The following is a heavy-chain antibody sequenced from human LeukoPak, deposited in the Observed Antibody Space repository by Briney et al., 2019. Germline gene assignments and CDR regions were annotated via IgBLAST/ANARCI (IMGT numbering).Heavy chain of an antibody. Sequence: SVKVSCKASGGTFSSYAISWVRQAPGQGLEWMGGIIPIFGTANYAQKFQGRVTITADESTSTAYMELSSLRSEDTAVYYCARGGSSWYGYYYYYMDVWGKGTTVTISS. J-gene: IGHJ6*03. CDR2: IIPIFGTA. CDR1: GGTFSSYA. D-gene: IGHD6-13*01. V-gene: IGHV1-69*13. CDR3: ARGGSSWYGYYYYYMDV.